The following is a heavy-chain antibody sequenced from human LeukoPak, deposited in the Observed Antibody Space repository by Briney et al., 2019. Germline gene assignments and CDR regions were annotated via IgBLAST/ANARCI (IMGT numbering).Heavy chain of an antibody. CDR2: ISCNGGST. V-gene: IGHV3-64*01. CDR3: PRDFEGPSWFDP. J-gene: IGHJ5*02. Sequence: GRSLRLSCAASGFTFSSYAMHWVRQAPGKGLEYVSAISCNGGSTYYANSVKGGFTISQDNSKNTRYLQMGSLRPEDMAVYYCPRDFEGPSWFDPWGQGTLVTVSS. CDR1: GFTFSSYA.